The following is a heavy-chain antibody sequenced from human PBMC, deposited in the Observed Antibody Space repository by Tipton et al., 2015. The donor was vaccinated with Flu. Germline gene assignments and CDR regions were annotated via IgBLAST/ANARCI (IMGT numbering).Heavy chain of an antibody. CDR2: IYHSEKT. D-gene: IGHD2-8*02. CDR3: AREGATGGRYFDY. J-gene: IGHJ4*02. Sequence: TLSLTCAVSGGSISSSNWWSWVRQSPGKGLGWIGEIYHSEKTNYNPSLRSRVTMSVDTSKSQFSLELSSVTAADTAVYYCAREGATGGRYFDYWGLGTLVTVSS. V-gene: IGHV4-4*02. CDR1: GGSISSSNW.